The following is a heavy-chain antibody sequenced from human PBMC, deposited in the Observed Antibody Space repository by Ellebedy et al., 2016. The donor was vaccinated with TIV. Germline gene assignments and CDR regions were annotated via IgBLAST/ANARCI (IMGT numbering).Heavy chain of an antibody. V-gene: IGHV1-46*01. D-gene: IGHD3-22*01. CDR3: ATAEKYYDSGDHKI. CDR1: GYTFTDFY. CDR2: INPSGADT. Sequence: AASVKVSCKASGYTFTDFYIHWVRQAPGQGLEWVGIINPSGADTAYARELQGRVTMTSDASTSTIYLELHSLRSDDTAIYYCATAEKYYDSGDHKIWGQGTLVTVSS. J-gene: IGHJ4*02.